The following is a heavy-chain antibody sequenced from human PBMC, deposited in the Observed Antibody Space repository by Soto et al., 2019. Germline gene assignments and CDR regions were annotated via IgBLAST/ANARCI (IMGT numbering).Heavy chain of an antibody. J-gene: IGHJ6*02. CDR1: GYTFTGYY. Sequence: GASVKVSCKASGYTFTGYYMHWVRQAPGQGLEWMGWINPNSGGTNYAQKFQGWVTMTRDTSISTAYMELSRLRSDDTAVYYCARERIAARSFLRADYYYGMDVWGQGTTVTVSS. CDR3: ARERIAARSFLRADYYYGMDV. CDR2: INPNSGGT. V-gene: IGHV1-2*04. D-gene: IGHD6-6*01.